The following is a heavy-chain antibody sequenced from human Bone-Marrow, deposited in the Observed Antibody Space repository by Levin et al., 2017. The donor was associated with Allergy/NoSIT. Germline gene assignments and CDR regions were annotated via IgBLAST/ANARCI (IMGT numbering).Heavy chain of an antibody. V-gene: IGHV1-69*01. J-gene: IGHJ5*02. CDR2: IIPIFGTA. CDR1: GGTFSSYA. CDR3: ARKEARSGNSMASGTWFDP. Sequence: GGSLRLSCKASGGTFSSYAISWVRQAPGQGLEWMGGIIPIFGTANYAQKFQGRVTITADESTSTAYMELSSLRSEDTAVYYCARKEARSGNSMASGTWFDPWGQGTLVTVSS. D-gene: IGHD3-10*01.